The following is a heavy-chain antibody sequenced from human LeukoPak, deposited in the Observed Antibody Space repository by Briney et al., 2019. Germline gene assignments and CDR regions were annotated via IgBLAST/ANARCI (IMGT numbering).Heavy chain of an antibody. CDR1: GGTFSSYA. CDR3: ARRMYTGNYWGLDY. J-gene: IGHJ4*02. CDR2: IIPIFGTA. V-gene: IGHV1-69*06. Sequence: SVKVSCKASGGTFSSYAISWVRQAPGQGLEWMGGIIPIFGTANYAQKFQGRVTITADKSTSTAYMELGSLRSEDTAVYYCARRMYTGNYWGLDYWGQGTLVTVSS. D-gene: IGHD1-26*01.